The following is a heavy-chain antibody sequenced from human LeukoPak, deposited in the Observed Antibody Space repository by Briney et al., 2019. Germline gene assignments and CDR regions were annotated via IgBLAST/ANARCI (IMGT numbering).Heavy chain of an antibody. Sequence: GGSLRLSCAASGFTVSSNYMSWVRQAPGKGLKWVSVISGSGGSTYNADSVKGRSTISRDNSKNILYLQMNSLRAEDTAVYYCAKSVESAVTTNPYFDFWGQGALVTVSS. CDR3: AKSVESAVTTNPYFDF. CDR2: ISGSGGST. CDR1: GFTVSSNY. J-gene: IGHJ4*02. D-gene: IGHD4-17*01. V-gene: IGHV3-23*01.